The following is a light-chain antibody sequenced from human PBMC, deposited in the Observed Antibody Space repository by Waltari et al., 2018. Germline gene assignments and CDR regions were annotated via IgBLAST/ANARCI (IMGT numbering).Light chain of an antibody. CDR1: QSISNW. CDR2: KAS. CDR3: QQYSTYSRT. V-gene: IGKV1-5*03. Sequence: DVQMTQSPSTLSASVGDRVTTTCRASQSISNWLAWYQQKPGKAPKVLIYKASNLESGVPSRFSGSGSGTEFTLTISSLQTDDCATYYCQQYSTYSRTFGQGTKVEIK. J-gene: IGKJ1*01.